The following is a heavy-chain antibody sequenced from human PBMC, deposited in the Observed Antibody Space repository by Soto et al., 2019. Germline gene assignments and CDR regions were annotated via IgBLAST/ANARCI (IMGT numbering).Heavy chain of an antibody. CDR3: ARDSNELWFGGLFHNSNWFDP. V-gene: IGHV1-2*02. D-gene: IGHD3-10*01. CDR2: INPNSGGT. Sequence: GASVKVSCKASGYTFTGYYMHWVRQAPGQGLEWMGWINPNSGGTNYAQKFQGRVTMTRDTSISTAYMELSRLRSDDTAVYYCARDSNELWFGGLFHNSNWFDPWGQGTLVTVSS. J-gene: IGHJ5*02. CDR1: GYTFTGYY.